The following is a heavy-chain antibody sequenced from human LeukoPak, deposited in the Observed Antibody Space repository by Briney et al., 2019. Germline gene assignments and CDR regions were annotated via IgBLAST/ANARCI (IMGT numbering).Heavy chain of an antibody. V-gene: IGHV4-30-4*01. CDR3: ARVNYYDSSGYSSPPDAFDI. Sequence: SETLSLTCTVSGGSISSGDYYWSWIRQPPGKGLEWIGYIYYSGSTYYNPSLKSRVTISVDTSKNQFSLKLSSVTAADTAVYYCARVNYYDSSGYSSPPDAFDIWGQGTMVTVSS. CDR1: GGSISSGDYY. J-gene: IGHJ3*02. CDR2: IYYSGST. D-gene: IGHD3-22*01.